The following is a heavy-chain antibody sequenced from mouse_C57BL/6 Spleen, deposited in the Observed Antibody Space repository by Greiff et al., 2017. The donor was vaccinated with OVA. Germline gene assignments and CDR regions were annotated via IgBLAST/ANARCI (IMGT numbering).Heavy chain of an antibody. CDR2: INPNNGGT. J-gene: IGHJ2*01. CDR3: ARSGLPSDY. CDR1: GYTFTDYY. D-gene: IGHD2-4*01. V-gene: IGHV1-26*01. Sequence: EVQLQQSGPELVKPGASVKISCKASGYTFTDYYMNWVKQSHGKSLEWIGDINPNNGGTSYNQKFKGKATLTVDKSSSTAYMELRSLTSEDSAVYYWARSGLPSDYWGQGTTLTVSS.